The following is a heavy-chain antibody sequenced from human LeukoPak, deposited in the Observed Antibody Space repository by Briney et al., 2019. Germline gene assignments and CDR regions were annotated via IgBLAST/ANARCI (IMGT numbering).Heavy chain of an antibody. V-gene: IGHV1-18*01. CDR2: ISAYNGNT. CDR1: GYTFTSYG. CDR3: ASTYIAYSSSWPGGWFDP. J-gene: IGHJ5*02. D-gene: IGHD6-13*01. Sequence: ASVKVSCKASGYTFTSYGISWVRQAPGQGLEWMGWISAYNGNTNYAQKLQGRVTMTTDTSTSTAYMELRSLRSDDTAVYYCASTYIAYSSSWPGGWFDPWGQGTLVTVSS.